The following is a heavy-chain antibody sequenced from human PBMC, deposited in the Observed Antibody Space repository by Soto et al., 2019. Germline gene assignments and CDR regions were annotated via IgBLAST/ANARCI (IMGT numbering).Heavy chain of an antibody. J-gene: IGHJ4*02. CDR3: AREPPGSGSYNY. V-gene: IGHV1-3*01. CDR2: INAGNGNT. D-gene: IGHD3-10*01. CDR1: GYTFTSYA. Sequence: QVQLVQSGAEVKKPGASVKVSCKASGYTFTSYAMHWVRQAPGQRLEWMGWINAGNGNTKYSQKFQGRVTITRDTSASTAYTELSSLRSEDTAVYYCAREPPGSGSYNYWGQGTLVTVSS.